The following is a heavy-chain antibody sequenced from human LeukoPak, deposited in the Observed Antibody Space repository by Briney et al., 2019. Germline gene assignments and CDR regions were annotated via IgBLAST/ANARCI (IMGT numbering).Heavy chain of an antibody. D-gene: IGHD6-19*01. CDR3: AKGYNSPNSPFDY. V-gene: IGHV3-30*18. Sequence: PGGSLRLSCAASGFTFSSYGMHWVRQAPGKGLEWVAVISYDGSNKYYADSVKGRFTISRDNSRNTLYLQMNSLRAEDTAVYYCAKGYNSPNSPFDYWGQGTLVTVSS. CDR1: GFTFSSYG. CDR2: ISYDGSNK. J-gene: IGHJ4*02.